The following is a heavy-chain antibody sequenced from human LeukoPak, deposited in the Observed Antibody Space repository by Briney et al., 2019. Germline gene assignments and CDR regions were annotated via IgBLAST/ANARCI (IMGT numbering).Heavy chain of an antibody. Sequence: GGSLRLSCAAPGFTFSSYWMHWVRQAPGKGLVWVSRINTDGSRTSYADSVKGRFTISRDNAKNTLYLQMNSLRAEDTAVYYCARGFPSIAGINYYGMDVWGQGTTVTVSS. CDR3: ARGFPSIAGINYYGMDV. V-gene: IGHV3-74*01. J-gene: IGHJ6*02. D-gene: IGHD6-13*01. CDR1: GFTFSSYW. CDR2: INTDGSRT.